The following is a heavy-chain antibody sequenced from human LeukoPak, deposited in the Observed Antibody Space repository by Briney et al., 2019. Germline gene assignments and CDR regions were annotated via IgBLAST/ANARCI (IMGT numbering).Heavy chain of an antibody. J-gene: IGHJ4*02. D-gene: IGHD3-10*01. Sequence: GASVKVSCKASGYIFTKYGFTWVRQAPGQGLEWMGWISAYDGYTNHAQKFQGRVTMTTDSSTSTAYMELRSLRSDDTAVYYCARGGGMVRVFDYRGQGTLVTVSS. CDR3: ARGGGMVRVFDY. CDR2: ISAYDGYT. V-gene: IGHV1-18*01. CDR1: GYIFTKYG.